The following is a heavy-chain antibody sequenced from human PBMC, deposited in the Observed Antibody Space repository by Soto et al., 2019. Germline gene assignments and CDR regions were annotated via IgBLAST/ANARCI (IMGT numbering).Heavy chain of an antibody. D-gene: IGHD2-21*02. J-gene: IGHJ4*02. CDR2: INPRNGET. V-gene: IGHV1-2*04. Sequence: QVQLVQSGAEVKKPGASVKVSCKVSGYTFTGNYMHWMRQAPGQGPEWMGWINPRNGETDYAQKFQGWVTITRETSISTAYMDLSRLTSDDTAIYFCVRGGGVDVVTPTRIVFDYWGQGTLLTVSS. CDR3: VRGGGVDVVTPTRIVFDY. CDR1: GYTFTGNY.